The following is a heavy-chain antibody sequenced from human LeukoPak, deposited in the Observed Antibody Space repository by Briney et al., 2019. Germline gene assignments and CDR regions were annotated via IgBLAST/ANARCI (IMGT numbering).Heavy chain of an antibody. Sequence: SETLSLTCTVSGGSISSYYWSWIRQPAGKGLEWIGRIYTSGSTNYNPSLKSRVTMSVDTSKNQFSLKLSSVTAADTAVYYCARTPFGAVVYYMDVWGKGTTVTVSS. D-gene: IGHD6-19*01. CDR2: IYTSGST. V-gene: IGHV4-4*07. J-gene: IGHJ6*03. CDR3: ARTPFGAVVYYMDV. CDR1: GGSISSYY.